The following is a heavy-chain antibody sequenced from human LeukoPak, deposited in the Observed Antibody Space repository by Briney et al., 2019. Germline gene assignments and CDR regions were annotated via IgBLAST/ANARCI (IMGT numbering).Heavy chain of an antibody. Sequence: ASVKVSCKASGYTFTSYAMNWVRQAPGQGLEWMGWINTNTGNPTYAQGSTGLFVFSLDTSVSTAYLQISSLKAEDTAVYYCARAPLHCSSTTCYLDWFDPWGQGTLVTVSS. D-gene: IGHD2-2*01. J-gene: IGHJ5*02. CDR2: INTNTGNP. CDR3: ARAPLHCSSTTCYLDWFDP. V-gene: IGHV7-4-1*02. CDR1: GYTFTSYA.